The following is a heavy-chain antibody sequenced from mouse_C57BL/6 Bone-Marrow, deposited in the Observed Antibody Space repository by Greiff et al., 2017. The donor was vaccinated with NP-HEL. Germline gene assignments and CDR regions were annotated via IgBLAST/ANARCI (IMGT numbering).Heavy chain of an antibody. Sequence: DVKLVESGPGLVKPSQSLSLTCSVTGYSITSGYYWNWIRQFPGNKLEWMGYISYDGSNNYNPSLKNRISITRDTSKNQFFLKLNSVTTEDTATYYCARDYDEGYWGQGTLVTVSA. CDR1: GYSITSGYY. J-gene: IGHJ3*01. V-gene: IGHV3-6*01. CDR2: ISYDGSN. CDR3: ARDYDEGY. D-gene: IGHD2-12*01.